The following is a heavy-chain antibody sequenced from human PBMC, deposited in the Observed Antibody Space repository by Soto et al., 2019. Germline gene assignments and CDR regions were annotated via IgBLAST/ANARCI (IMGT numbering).Heavy chain of an antibody. D-gene: IGHD5-18*01. Sequence: NPSETLSLTCTVSGDSISAYSWSWVLQPPGKGLEWIGNIHYNGNTKYSPSLKSRVTMSVDTSKDHFSLRLISVTAADTAIYFCAGEGYLGRWIQPLDFWGQGTLVTVSS. CDR3: AGEGYLGRWIQPLDF. CDR2: IHYNGNT. CDR1: GDSISAYS. V-gene: IGHV4-59*01. J-gene: IGHJ4*02.